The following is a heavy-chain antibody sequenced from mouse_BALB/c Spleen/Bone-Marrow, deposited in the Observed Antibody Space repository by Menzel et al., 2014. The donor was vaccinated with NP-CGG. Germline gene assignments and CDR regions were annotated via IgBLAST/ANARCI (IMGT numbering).Heavy chain of an antibody. CDR1: GFTFSSFG. CDR2: ISSGSSTI. Sequence: EGKLVESGGGLVQPGGSRKLSCAASGFTFSSFGMHWVRQAPEKWLEWVAYISSGSSTIYYADTVKGRFTISRDNPKNTLFLQMTSLRSEDTAMYYCARPFYYYVDVWGAGTTVTVSS. CDR3: ARPFYYYVDV. D-gene: IGHD1-1*01. J-gene: IGHJ1*01. V-gene: IGHV5-17*02.